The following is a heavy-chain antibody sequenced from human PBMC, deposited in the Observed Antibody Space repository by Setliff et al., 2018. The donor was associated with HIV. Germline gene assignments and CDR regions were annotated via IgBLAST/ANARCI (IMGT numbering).Heavy chain of an antibody. CDR2: IYHSGST. CDR3: ARAEGYCSGGSCYRVPFAFDI. D-gene: IGHD2-15*01. J-gene: IGHJ3*02. V-gene: IGHV4-30-2*01. CDR1: GGSISSGGYS. Sequence: PSETLSLTCAVSGGSISSGGYSWSWIRQPPGKGLEWIGYIYHSGSTYYNPSLKSRVTISVDRSKNQFSLKLSSVTAADTAVYYCARAEGYCSGGSCYRVPFAFDIWGQGTMVT.